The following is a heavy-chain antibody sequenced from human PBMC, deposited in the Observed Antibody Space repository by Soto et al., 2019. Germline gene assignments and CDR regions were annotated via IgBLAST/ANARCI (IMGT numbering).Heavy chain of an antibody. CDR2: MRPDRGTT. CDR3: VRYGVAAAY. D-gene: IGHD2-8*01. J-gene: IGHJ4*01. CDR1: GYTFTTHN. V-gene: IGHV1-8*02. Sequence: AWVKVSGKTSGYTFTTHNIDWVRQATGQGLEWMGWMRPDRGTTGYAQKFQDRITLTRGTSKTTACMELSSLTADDPAVGFCVRYGVAAAYWGHGTQVTVSS.